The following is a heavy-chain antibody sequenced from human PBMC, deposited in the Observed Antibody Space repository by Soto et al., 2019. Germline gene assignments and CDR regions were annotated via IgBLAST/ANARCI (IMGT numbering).Heavy chain of an antibody. CDR2: IIPILGIA. CDR1: GGTFSSYT. V-gene: IGHV1-69*02. Sequence: QVQLVQSGAEVKKPGSSVKVSCKASGGTFSSYTISWVRQAPGQGLEWMGRIIPILGIANYAQKFQGRVTITAEKSTSTAYMELSSLRSEDTAVYYCARVPQYYYDSSGYYYYYYGMDVWGQGTTVTVSS. J-gene: IGHJ6*02. CDR3: ARVPQYYYDSSGYYYYYYGMDV. D-gene: IGHD3-22*01.